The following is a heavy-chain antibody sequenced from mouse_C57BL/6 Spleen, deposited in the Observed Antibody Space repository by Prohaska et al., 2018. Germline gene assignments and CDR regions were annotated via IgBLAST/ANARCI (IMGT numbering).Heavy chain of an antibody. J-gene: IGHJ4*01. V-gene: IGHV1-18*01. CDR2: INPNNGGT. Sequence: HGKSLEWIGDINPNNGGTIYNQKFKGKATLTVDKSSSTAYMELRSLTSEDTAVYYCARWVYYAMDYWGQGTSVTVSS. CDR3: ARWVYYAMDY.